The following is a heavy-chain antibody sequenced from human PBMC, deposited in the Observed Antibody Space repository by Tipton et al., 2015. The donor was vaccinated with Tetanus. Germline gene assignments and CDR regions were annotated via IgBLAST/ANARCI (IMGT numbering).Heavy chain of an antibody. D-gene: IGHD5-24*01. J-gene: IGHJ3*01. V-gene: IGHV4-34*01. CDR3: ARGGRDAYNNPLGAFDV. CDR1: GGSFSGNY. Sequence: TLSLTCGVSGGSFSGNYWNWVRQSPGKGLEWIGEISHSGSSSYSPSLKSRVTISVDTSKNQFSLRLRSVAAADTAVYYCARGGRDAYNNPLGAFDVWGRGTTVTVSS. CDR2: ISHSGSS.